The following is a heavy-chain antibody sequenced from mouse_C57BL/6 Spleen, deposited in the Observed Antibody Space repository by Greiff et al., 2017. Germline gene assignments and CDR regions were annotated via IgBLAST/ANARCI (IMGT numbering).Heavy chain of an antibody. CDR1: GYTFTDYE. Sequence: QVQLQQSGAELVRPGASVTLSCKASGYTFTDYEMHWVKQTPVHGLEWIGAIDPETGGTAYNQKFKGKAILTADKSSSTAYMELRSLTSEDSADYYATRPGSSYPYYFDYWGQGTTLTVSS. J-gene: IGHJ2*01. V-gene: IGHV1-15*01. D-gene: IGHD1-1*01. CDR2: IDPETGGT. CDR3: TRPGSSYPYYFDY.